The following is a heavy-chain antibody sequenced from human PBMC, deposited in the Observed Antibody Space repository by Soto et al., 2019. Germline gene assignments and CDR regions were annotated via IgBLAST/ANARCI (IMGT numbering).Heavy chain of an antibody. V-gene: IGHV3-30-3*01. CDR3: ARGPSSLTRFDY. J-gene: IGHJ4*02. D-gene: IGHD2-2*01. CDR1: GFTFSSYA. Sequence: AGGSLRLSCAASGFTFSSYAMHWVRQAPGKGLEWVAVISYDGSNKYYADSVKGRFTISRDNSKNTLYLQMNSLRAEDTAVSYCARGPSSLTRFDYWGQGTLVTVSS. CDR2: ISYDGSNK.